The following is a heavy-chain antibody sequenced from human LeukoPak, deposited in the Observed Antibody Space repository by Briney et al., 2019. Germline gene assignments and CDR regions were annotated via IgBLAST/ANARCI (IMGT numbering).Heavy chain of an antibody. Sequence: ASVKVSCKASGYTFTSYDINWVRQATGQGLEWIGWMNPNSGNTGYAQKFQGRVTMTRNTSISTAYMELSSLRSEDTAVYYRARGFDDFWSGSPFGYWGQGTLVTVSS. CDR2: MNPNSGNT. CDR1: GYTFTSYD. CDR3: ARGFDDFWSGSPFGY. J-gene: IGHJ4*02. D-gene: IGHD3-3*01. V-gene: IGHV1-8*01.